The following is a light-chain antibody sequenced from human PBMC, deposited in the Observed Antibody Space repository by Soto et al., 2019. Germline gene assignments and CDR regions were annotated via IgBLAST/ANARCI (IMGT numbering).Light chain of an antibody. Sequence: AQSPSSLSASIGDRVTITCRASQGISEYLAWYQQKPGQAPRPLIYGVSSRATGIPDRFSGSGSGTDFTLKISRLEPEDFAVYYCQQYDSSPRTFGQGTKV. CDR3: QQYDSSPRT. CDR1: QGISEY. V-gene: IGKV3-20*01. J-gene: IGKJ1*01. CDR2: GVS.